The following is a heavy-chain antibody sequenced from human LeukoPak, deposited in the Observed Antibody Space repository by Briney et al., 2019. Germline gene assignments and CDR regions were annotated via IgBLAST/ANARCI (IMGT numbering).Heavy chain of an antibody. CDR3: ARVVGAPEY. D-gene: IGHD1-26*01. Sequence: QSGGSLRLSCAASGFTFSSYEMNWVRQAPGTGLEWVSYISSFGDTTYYADSVKGRFTISRDNADNSLFLQMDGLRAEDTAVYYCARVVGAPEYWGQGTRVIVSS. J-gene: IGHJ4*02. CDR2: ISSFGDTT. CDR1: GFTFSSYE. V-gene: IGHV3-48*03.